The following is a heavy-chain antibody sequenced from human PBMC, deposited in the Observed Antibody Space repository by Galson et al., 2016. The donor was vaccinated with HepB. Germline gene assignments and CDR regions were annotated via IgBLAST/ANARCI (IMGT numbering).Heavy chain of an antibody. Sequence: LSLTCTISGGSISSYFWSWIRQTPGKGLEWIGCIYKSGSTNYSPSLNSRVTLSVDTSKNQFSLKLGSVTAADTAVYYCARGVTGTPYFDFWGQGALVTVSS. CDR2: IYKSGST. D-gene: IGHD2-21*02. J-gene: IGHJ4*02. CDR3: ARGVTGTPYFDF. V-gene: IGHV4-59*01. CDR1: GGSISSYF.